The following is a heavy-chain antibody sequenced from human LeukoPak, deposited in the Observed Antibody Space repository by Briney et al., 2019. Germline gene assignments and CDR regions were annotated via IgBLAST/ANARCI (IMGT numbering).Heavy chain of an antibody. Sequence: SETLSLTCTVSGGSISSGGYYWSWIRQPPGKGLEWIGYIYHSGSTYYNPSLKSRVTISVDTSKNQFSLKLSSVTAADTAVYYCARGVKRLRYSSSWIVGNWFDPWGQGTLVTVSP. V-gene: IGHV4-30-2*01. D-gene: IGHD6-13*01. J-gene: IGHJ5*02. CDR1: GGSISSGGYY. CDR2: IYHSGST. CDR3: ARGVKRLRYSSSWIVGNWFDP.